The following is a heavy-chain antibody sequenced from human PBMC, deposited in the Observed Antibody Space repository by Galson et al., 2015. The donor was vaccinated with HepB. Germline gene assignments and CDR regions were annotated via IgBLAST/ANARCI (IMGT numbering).Heavy chain of an antibody. CDR1: GGSISSGGYS. Sequence: TLSLTCAVSGGSISSGGYSWSWIRQPPGKGLEWIGYIYHSGSTYYNPSLKSRVTISVGRSKNQFSLKLSSVTAADTALYYCARGARTAAALLDFWGQGTLVTVSS. V-gene: IGHV4-30-2*01. CDR3: ARGARTAAALLDF. CDR2: IYHSGST. J-gene: IGHJ4*02. D-gene: IGHD6-13*01.